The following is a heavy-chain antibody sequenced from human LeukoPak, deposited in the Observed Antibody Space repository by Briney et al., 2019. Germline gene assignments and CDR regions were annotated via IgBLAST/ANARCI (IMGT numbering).Heavy chain of an antibody. D-gene: IGHD3-3*01. J-gene: IGHJ4*02. CDR2: INPSGGST. CDR3: ARDQDDFWSGYYYAAYFDY. CDR1: GYTFTSYY. Sequence: ASVKVSCKASGYTFTSYYMHWVRQAPGQGLEWMGIINPSGGSTSYAQKFQGRVTMTRDTSTSTVYMELSSLRSEDTAVHYCARDQDDFWSGYYYAAYFDYWGQGTLVTVSS. V-gene: IGHV1-46*01.